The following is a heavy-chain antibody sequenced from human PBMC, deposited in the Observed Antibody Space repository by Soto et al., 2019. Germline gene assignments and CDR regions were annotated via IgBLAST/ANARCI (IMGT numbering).Heavy chain of an antibody. CDR2: ISDSGGGT. D-gene: IGHD6-13*01. CDR3: AKFVQVSGTDY. Sequence: GGSLRLSSKASGGNFINYAMSWVRQAPGNGLECVSAISDSGGGTYYADSVKGRFTISRDNSRNTLYLQMNSLSAEDTAIYYCAKFVQVSGTDYWGRGTQVNVSS. V-gene: IGHV3-23*01. J-gene: IGHJ4*02. CDR1: GGNFINYA.